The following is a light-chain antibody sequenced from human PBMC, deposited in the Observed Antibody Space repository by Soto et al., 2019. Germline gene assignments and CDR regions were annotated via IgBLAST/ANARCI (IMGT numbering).Light chain of an antibody. J-gene: IGKJ4*01. Sequence: EIVLTQSPGTLSLSPGERATLSCRASQSVSSSFLAWYQQKPGQAPRLLIYGASSRATGIPDRFSGSGSGTDFPLTISRLEPEDFAVYYCQQYDNSPPTFGGGTKVEIK. CDR3: QQYDNSPPT. CDR1: QSVSSSF. CDR2: GAS. V-gene: IGKV3-20*01.